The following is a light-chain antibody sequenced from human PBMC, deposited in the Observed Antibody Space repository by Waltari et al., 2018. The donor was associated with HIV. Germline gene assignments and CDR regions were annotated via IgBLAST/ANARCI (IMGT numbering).Light chain of an antibody. V-gene: IGKV3-15*01. J-gene: IGKJ4*02. Sequence: ELVMTQSPAPLSVSPGERRHHSCRASENINTSLAWYQLKPGQAPRLLISGASTRATGIPARFSGSGSGTDFTLNIGTLQSEDFAVYYCQQNNKWPRTFGRGTKVEI. CDR1: ENINTS. CDR3: QQNNKWPRT. CDR2: GAS.